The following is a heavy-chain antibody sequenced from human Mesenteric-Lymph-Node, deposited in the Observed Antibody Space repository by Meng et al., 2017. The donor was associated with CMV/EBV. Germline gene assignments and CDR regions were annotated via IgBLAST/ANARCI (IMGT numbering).Heavy chain of an antibody. Sequence: GESLKISCAASGLNFSNYGMHWVRQAPGKGLEWVAFIRFDGRNKYYGDSVKGRFTISRDNSKNTLYLQMNSQRVDDTAVYYCARDRGNLVPVGMDVWGQGTTVTVSS. D-gene: IGHD3-10*01. CDR1: GLNFSNYG. V-gene: IGHV3-30*02. CDR2: IRFDGRNK. CDR3: ARDRGNLVPVGMDV. J-gene: IGHJ6*02.